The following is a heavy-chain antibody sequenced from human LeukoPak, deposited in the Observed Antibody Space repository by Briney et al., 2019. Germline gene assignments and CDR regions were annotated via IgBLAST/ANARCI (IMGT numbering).Heavy chain of an antibody. CDR2: IKEDGSDK. CDR3: ARDAAYGYDRFDY. CDR1: GFMFSSYW. D-gene: IGHD5-18*01. J-gene: IGHJ4*02. V-gene: IGHV3-7*01. Sequence: GGSLRLSCAASGFMFSSYWMAWVRQAPGKGLESVANIKEDGSDKNYVVSMKGRFTISRDNAKNSLFLQMNSLRVEDTAVYFCARDAAYGYDRFDYWGQGTQVTVSS.